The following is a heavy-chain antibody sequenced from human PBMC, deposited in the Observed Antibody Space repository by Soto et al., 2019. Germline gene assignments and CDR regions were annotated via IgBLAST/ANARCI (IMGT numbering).Heavy chain of an antibody. J-gene: IGHJ5*02. CDR1: GYTFTSYG. Sequence: ASVKVSCKASGYTFTSYGISWVRQAPGQGLEWMGWISAYNGNTNYAQKLQGRVTMTTDTSTSTAYMELRSLSSVTAADTAVYYCARARNVVKPFDPWGQGTLVTVSS. CDR2: ISAYNGNT. V-gene: IGHV1-18*04. CDR3: ARARNVVKPFDP. D-gene: IGHD3-22*01.